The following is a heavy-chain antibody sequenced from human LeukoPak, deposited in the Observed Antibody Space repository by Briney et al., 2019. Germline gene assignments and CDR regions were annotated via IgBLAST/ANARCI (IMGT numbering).Heavy chain of an antibody. Sequence: GGSLRLSCAASGFTFTKYWMTWVRQAPGKGLEWVGNIKQDGSDKNYMDSVKGRFTVSRDNSKNTLYLQMSSLRAEDTAVYYCARDERNWNYNLASQTYDWGQGTLVTVSS. CDR3: ARDERNWNYNLASQTYD. D-gene: IGHD1-7*01. J-gene: IGHJ4*02. V-gene: IGHV3-7*03. CDR1: GFTFTKYW. CDR2: IKQDGSDK.